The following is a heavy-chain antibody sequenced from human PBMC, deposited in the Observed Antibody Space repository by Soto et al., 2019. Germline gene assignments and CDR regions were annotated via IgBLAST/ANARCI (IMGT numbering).Heavy chain of an antibody. V-gene: IGHV3-33*01. CDR2: IWFDGRNK. Sequence: QVQLVESGGGVVQPGRSLRLSCAASGFTFIGYGMHWVGQAPGKGLGGVAVIWFDGRNKYYADSVKGRFTISRDNSKNTLYLQMNSLRAEDTAVYYCARDLTRSGSGSYYYYYYGMDVWGQGTTVTVSS. J-gene: IGHJ6*02. CDR1: GFTFIGYG. D-gene: IGHD3-10*01. CDR3: ARDLTRSGSGSYYYYYYGMDV.